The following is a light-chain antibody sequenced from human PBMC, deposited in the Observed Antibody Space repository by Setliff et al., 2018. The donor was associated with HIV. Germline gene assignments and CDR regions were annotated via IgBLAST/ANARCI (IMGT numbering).Light chain of an antibody. J-gene: IGKJ1*01. CDR3: QQYNSYWPWT. V-gene: IGKV1-5*03. CDR1: HSISRW. Sequence: DIQMTQSPSTLSASVGDRVSITCRASHSISRWLAWYQQKPGKAPKLLIYKASSLESGVPSRFSGSGSETEFTLTISSLQPDDFATYYCQQYNSYWPWTFGQGTKVDI. CDR2: KAS.